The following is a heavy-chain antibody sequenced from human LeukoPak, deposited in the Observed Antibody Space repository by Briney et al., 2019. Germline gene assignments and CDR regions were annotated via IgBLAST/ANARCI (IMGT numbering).Heavy chain of an antibody. D-gene: IGHD3-22*01. CDR2: IIPIFGTA. CDR1: GGTFSSYA. CDR3: ATTRGHYYDSSGYYSDEYFQH. J-gene: IGHJ1*01. Sequence: SVKVSCKASGGTFSSYAISWVRQAPGQGREWMGRIIPIFGTANYAQKFQGRVTITTDESTSTAYMELSSLRSEDTAVYYCATTRGHYYDSSGYYSDEYFQHWGQGTLVTVSS. V-gene: IGHV1-69*05.